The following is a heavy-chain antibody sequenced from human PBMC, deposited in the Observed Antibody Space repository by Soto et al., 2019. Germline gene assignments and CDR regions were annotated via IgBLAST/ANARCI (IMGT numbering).Heavy chain of an antibody. V-gene: IGHV3-48*01. CDR3: ASELSWRSNWNSYLDE. CDR1: GFILSDCA. Sequence: GGSLRLSCATSGFILSDCAMNWVRQAPGKGLEWVSYISSSSSVIDYADSVKGRFTVSRDNARNSLYLQMNSLRAEDTAVYYCASELSWRSNWNSYLDEWGKEAMLTVSS. D-gene: IGHD1-20*01. J-gene: IGHJ6*03. CDR2: ISSSSSVI.